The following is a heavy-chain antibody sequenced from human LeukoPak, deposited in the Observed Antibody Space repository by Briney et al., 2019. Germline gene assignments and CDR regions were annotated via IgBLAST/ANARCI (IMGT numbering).Heavy chain of an antibody. J-gene: IGHJ6*02. Sequence: GGSLRLSCAASGFTFSNYAMSWVRQAPGKGLEWVSTVSGSGGSTYYADSVKVRFTISRDNSKNTLYLQMNSLRAEDTAVYYCAKVYGSGSYCGWYYYYGMDVWGQGTTVSVSS. CDR3: AKVYGSGSYCGWYYYYGMDV. CDR2: VSGSGGST. V-gene: IGHV3-23*01. CDR1: GFTFSNYA. D-gene: IGHD3-10*01.